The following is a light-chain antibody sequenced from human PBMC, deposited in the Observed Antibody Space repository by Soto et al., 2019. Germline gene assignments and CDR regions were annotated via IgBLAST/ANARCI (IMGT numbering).Light chain of an antibody. J-gene: IGKJ2*01. CDR3: QQGYTTPHT. CDR2: GAS. Sequence: DIPMTQSPSSLSASVGDRVTITCRTSQRIGISTYLNWYQQKPGKAPKLQIYGASSLQSGVPSRFSGSGSGTDFTLTINSLQPEDFATYYCQQGYTTPHTFGQVTKLEIK. CDR1: QRIGISTY. V-gene: IGKV1-39*01.